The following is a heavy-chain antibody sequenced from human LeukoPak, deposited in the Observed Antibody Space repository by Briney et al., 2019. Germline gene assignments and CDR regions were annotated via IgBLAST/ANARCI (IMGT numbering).Heavy chain of an antibody. CDR1: GYSISSGYY. V-gene: IGHV4-61*02. Sequence: TTSETLSLTCGVSGYSISSGYYWSWIRQPAGKGLEWIGRIYTSGTTNYNPSLKSRVTISVDTSKNQFSLKLSSVTAADTAVYYCARVSGDDFWSGIDYWGQGTLVTVSS. CDR2: IYTSGTT. CDR3: ARVSGDDFWSGIDY. J-gene: IGHJ4*02. D-gene: IGHD3-3*01.